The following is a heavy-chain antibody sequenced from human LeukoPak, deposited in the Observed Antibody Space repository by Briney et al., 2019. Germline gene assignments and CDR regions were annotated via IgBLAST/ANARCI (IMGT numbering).Heavy chain of an antibody. V-gene: IGHV3-30*04. D-gene: IGHD3-9*01. CDR2: ISYDGSNK. J-gene: IGHJ4*02. CDR1: GFTFSSYA. Sequence: GGSLRLSCAASGFTFSSYAMHWVRQAPGKGLDWVAVISYDGSNKYYADSAKGRFTISRDNSKNTLYLQMNSLRAEDTAVYYCARAVLPYDILTGHDYWGQGTLVTVSS. CDR3: ARAVLPYDILTGHDY.